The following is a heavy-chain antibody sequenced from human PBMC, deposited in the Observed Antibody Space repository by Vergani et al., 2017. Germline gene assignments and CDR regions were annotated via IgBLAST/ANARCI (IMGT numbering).Heavy chain of an antibody. J-gene: IGHJ4*02. D-gene: IGHD1-26*01. CDR2: ISWKSGSI. CDR1: GFTFDDYA. Sequence: EVQLVESGGGLVQPGRSLRLSCAASGFTFDDYAMHWVRQAPGKGLEWVSGISWKSGSIGYADSVTGRFTISRDNAKNSLYLQMNSLRAEDTSLYYCAKGSGSYNYYFDYWGQGTLVTVSS. CDR3: AKGSGSYNYYFDY. V-gene: IGHV3-9*01.